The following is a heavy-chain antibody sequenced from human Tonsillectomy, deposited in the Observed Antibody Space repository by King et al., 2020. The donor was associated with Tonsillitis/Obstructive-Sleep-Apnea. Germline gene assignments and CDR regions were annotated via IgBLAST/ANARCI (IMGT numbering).Heavy chain of an antibody. Sequence: VQLVESGGGLVQPGGSLRLSCGASRFTFSSYWMHWVRQVPGKGLVWVSRINSDGSNTGYEDSVKGRFTISSDNAENTLYLQMNSLRAEDTAVYYCARGSSDWYGIDYWGQGTLVTVSS. J-gene: IGHJ4*02. D-gene: IGHD6-19*01. V-gene: IGHV3-74*01. CDR3: ARGSSDWYGIDY. CDR2: INSDGSNT. CDR1: RFTFSSYW.